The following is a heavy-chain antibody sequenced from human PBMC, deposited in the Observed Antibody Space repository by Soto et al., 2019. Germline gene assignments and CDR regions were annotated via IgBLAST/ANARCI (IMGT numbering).Heavy chain of an antibody. CDR3: ARLRGQFYYGMDV. CDR1: GYNFIGYY. J-gene: IGHJ6*02. V-gene: IGHV1-2*02. CDR2: IDPNNGDT. Sequence: QVQLVQSGAEVKKPGASVKVSCKASGYNFIGYYIHWVRQAPGQGLQWMGWIDPNNGDTDSAQKFQVRITMTRDTSISTVYMDLSSLRIDDTAIYYCARLRGQFYYGMDVWGQGTTVAVSS. D-gene: IGHD6-19*01.